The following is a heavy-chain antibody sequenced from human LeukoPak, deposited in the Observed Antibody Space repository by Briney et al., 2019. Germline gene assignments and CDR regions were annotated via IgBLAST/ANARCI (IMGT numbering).Heavy chain of an antibody. V-gene: IGHV3-53*01. CDR3: ARSGYYHRGYYFDY. CDR2: IYSGGST. Sequence: GGSLRLSRAASGFTVSSNYMSWVRQAPGKGLKWVSVIYSGGSTYYADSVKGRFTISRDNSKNTLYLQMNSLRAEDTAVYYCARSGYYHRGYYFDYWGQGTLVTVSS. CDR1: GFTVSSNY. J-gene: IGHJ4*02. D-gene: IGHD3-22*01.